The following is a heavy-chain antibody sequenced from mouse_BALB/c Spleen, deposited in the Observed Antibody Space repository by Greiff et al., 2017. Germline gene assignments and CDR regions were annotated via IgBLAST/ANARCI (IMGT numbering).Heavy chain of an antibody. CDR1: GYTFTSYY. V-gene: IGHV1S81*02. D-gene: IGHD2-4*01. Sequence: QVQLKQSGAELVKPGASVKLSCKASGYTFTSYYMYWVKQRPGQGLEWIGEINPSNGGTNFNEKFKSKATLTVDKSSSTAYMQLSSLTSEDSAVYYCTSGITTAWFAYWGQGALVTVSA. CDR2: INPSNGGT. CDR3: TSGITTAWFAY. J-gene: IGHJ3*01.